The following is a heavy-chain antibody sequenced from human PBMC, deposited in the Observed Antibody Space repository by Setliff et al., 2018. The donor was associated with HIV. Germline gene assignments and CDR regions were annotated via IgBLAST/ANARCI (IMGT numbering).Heavy chain of an antibody. Sequence: PSETLSLTCNVSGDSISSYYWSWIRQPAGKGLEWIGHIYSSGSANYNPSLKSRVTMSVDTSNNQFSLKLNSVTAADTAVYYCARDSYYYHGSGHYYYYFDHWGQGTLVTVSS. V-gene: IGHV4-4*07. CDR3: ARDSYYYHGSGHYYYYFDH. J-gene: IGHJ4*02. D-gene: IGHD3-22*01. CDR2: IYSSGSA. CDR1: GDSISSYY.